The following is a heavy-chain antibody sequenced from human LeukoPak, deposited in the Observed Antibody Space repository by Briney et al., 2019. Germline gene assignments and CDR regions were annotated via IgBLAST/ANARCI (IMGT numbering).Heavy chain of an antibody. CDR3: AGGLRELTFDY. D-gene: IGHD1-26*01. CDR2: VYCSGRT. CDR1: GGSISSHY. V-gene: IGHV4-59*11. Sequence: SETLSLTCTVSGGSISSHYWSWIRQPPGKGLEWIGYVYCSGRTNSNPSLKSRVTISVDTSKSQFSLRLSSVTAADTAVYYCAGGLRELTFDYWGQGTLVTVSS. J-gene: IGHJ4*02.